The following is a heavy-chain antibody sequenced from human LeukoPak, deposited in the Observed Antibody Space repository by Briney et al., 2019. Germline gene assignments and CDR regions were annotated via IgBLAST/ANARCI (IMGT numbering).Heavy chain of an antibody. V-gene: IGHV3-23*01. CDR3: AKDGASYYYESSGYLY. Sequence: GGSLRLSCAASGFTFSSYGMSWVRQAPGKGLEWVSAISGSGGSTYYADSVKGRFTISRDNSKNTLYLQMNSLRAEDTAVYYCAKDGASYYYESSGYLYWGQGTLVTVSS. J-gene: IGHJ4*02. D-gene: IGHD3-22*01. CDR2: ISGSGGST. CDR1: GFTFSSYG.